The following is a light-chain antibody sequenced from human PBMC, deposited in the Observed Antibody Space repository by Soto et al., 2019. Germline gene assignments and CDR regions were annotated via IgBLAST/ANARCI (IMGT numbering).Light chain of an antibody. Sequence: QSALTQPASVSGSPGQSITISCTGTSSDVGGYNHVSWHQQHPGKAPTLLIYEVTKRSSGVSNRFSGSKSGNTASLTISGLQAEDEADYYCSSYTSSSTRVFGGGTKVTVL. J-gene: IGLJ3*02. CDR1: SSDVGGYNH. V-gene: IGLV2-14*01. CDR3: SSYTSSSTRV. CDR2: EVT.